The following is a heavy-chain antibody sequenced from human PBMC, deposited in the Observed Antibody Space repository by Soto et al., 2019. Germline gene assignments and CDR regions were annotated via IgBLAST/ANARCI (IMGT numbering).Heavy chain of an antibody. CDR3: AKDVLGYCSGGSCYHHRRAKPSAFDY. J-gene: IGHJ4*02. Sequence: GGSLRLSCAASGFTFSSYGMHWVRQAPGKGLEWVAVISYDGSNKYYADSVKGRFTISRDNSKNTLYLQMNSLRAEDTAVYYCAKDVLGYCSGGSCYHHRRAKPSAFDYWGQGTLVTVSS. V-gene: IGHV3-30*18. CDR1: GFTFSSYG. CDR2: ISYDGSNK. D-gene: IGHD2-15*01.